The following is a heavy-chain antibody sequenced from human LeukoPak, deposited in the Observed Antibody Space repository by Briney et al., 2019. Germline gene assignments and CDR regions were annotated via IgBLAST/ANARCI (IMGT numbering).Heavy chain of an antibody. CDR3: ARGYSSSWYYFDY. J-gene: IGHJ4*02. CDR1: GGSISSGGYY. V-gene: IGHV4-61*08. D-gene: IGHD6-13*01. Sequence: SQTLSLICTVSGGSISSGGYYWSWIRQPPGKGLEWIGYIYYSGSTNYNPSLKSRVTISVDTSKNQFSLKLSSVTAADTAVYYCARGYSSSWYYFDYWGQGTLVTVSS. CDR2: IYYSGST.